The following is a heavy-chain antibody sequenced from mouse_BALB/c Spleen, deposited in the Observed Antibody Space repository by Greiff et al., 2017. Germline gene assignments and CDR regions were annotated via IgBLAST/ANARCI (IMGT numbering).Heavy chain of an antibody. Sequence: EVQLVESGPGLVKPSQSLSLTCTVTGYSITSDYAWNWIRQFPGNQLEWMGYISYSGSTSYNPYLKSRISITRDTSKNQFFLQLNSVTTEDTATYYCARSRDDYDAMDYWGQGTSVTVSS. J-gene: IGHJ4*01. CDR1: GYSITSDYA. V-gene: IGHV3-2*02. CDR2: ISYSGST. CDR3: ARSRDDYDAMDY.